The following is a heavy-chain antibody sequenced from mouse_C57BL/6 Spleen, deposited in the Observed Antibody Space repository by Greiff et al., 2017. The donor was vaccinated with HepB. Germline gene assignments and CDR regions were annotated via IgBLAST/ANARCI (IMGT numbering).Heavy chain of an antibody. V-gene: IGHV5-9-1*02. J-gene: IGHJ3*01. CDR2: ISSGGDYI. Sequence: EVKLMESGEGLVKPGGSLKLSCAASGFTFSSYAMSWVRQTPEKRLEWVAYISSGGDYIYYADTVKGRFTISRDNARNTLYLQMSSLKSEDTAMYYCTRDRAAQATSAWFAYWGQGTLVTVSA. CDR1: GFTFSSYA. D-gene: IGHD3-2*02. CDR3: TRDRAAQATSAWFAY.